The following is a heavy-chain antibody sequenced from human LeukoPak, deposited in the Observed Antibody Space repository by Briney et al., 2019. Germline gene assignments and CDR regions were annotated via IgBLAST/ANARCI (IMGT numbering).Heavy chain of an antibody. D-gene: IGHD3-10*01. J-gene: IGHJ4*02. CDR3: ARKSLWFGGYFDY. CDR2: IYTSGST. Sequence: SETLSLTCTVSGGSISSGNYYWGWIRQPAGKGLEWIGRIYTSGSTNYNPSLKSRVTISVDTSKNQFSLKLSSVTAADTAVYYCARKSLWFGGYFDYWGQGTLVTVSS. V-gene: IGHV4-61*02. CDR1: GGSISSGNYY.